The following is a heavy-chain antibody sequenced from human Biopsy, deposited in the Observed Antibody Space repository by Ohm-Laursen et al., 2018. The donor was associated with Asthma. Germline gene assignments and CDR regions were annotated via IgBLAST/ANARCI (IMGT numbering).Heavy chain of an antibody. J-gene: IGHJ4*02. V-gene: IGHV4-31*03. CDR3: ARAQDYYDSRGYYRSFDY. Sequence: SQTLSLTCPVSGGSLSGYYWSWIRQSPGKGLEWIGFIYYSGSTYYNPSLKSRVSISIDTSKNQFSLKLSSVTAADTAVYYCARAQDYYDSRGYYRSFDYWGQGTLVTVSS. CDR2: IYYSGST. CDR1: GGSLSGYY. D-gene: IGHD3-22*01.